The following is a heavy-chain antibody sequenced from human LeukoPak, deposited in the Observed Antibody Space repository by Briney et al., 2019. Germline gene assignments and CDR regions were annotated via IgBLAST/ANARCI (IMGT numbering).Heavy chain of an antibody. Sequence: GGSLRLSCAASGFTFSSYSMNWVRQAPGRGLEWVSSISSSSSYIYYADSVKGRFTISRDNAKNSLYLQMNSLRAEDTAVYYCAKDSKGPFDYWGQGTLVTVSS. J-gene: IGHJ4*02. CDR1: GFTFSSYS. CDR2: ISSSSSYI. D-gene: IGHD3-3*02. CDR3: AKDSKGPFDY. V-gene: IGHV3-21*04.